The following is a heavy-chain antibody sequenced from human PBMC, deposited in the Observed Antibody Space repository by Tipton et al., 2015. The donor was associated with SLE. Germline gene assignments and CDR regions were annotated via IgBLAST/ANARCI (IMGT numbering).Heavy chain of an antibody. V-gene: IGHV4-39*07. CDR1: GDSISGSSYY. J-gene: IGHJ4*02. CDR3: ARLPEYYFDD. Sequence: LSLTCTVSGDSISGSSYYWGWIRQPPGKGLEWIGSIHYTGNTYHNPSLRSRVTISLDTSKNQISLNLRAVTAADTAVYYCARLPEYYFDDWGQGTLVTVSS. CDR2: IHYTGNT.